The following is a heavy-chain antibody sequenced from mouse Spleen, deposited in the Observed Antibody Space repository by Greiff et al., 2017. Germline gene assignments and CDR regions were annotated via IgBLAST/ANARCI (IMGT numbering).Heavy chain of an antibody. D-gene: IGHD2-14*01. CDR3: ARPYRYDVGAFDY. CDR1: GYTFTSYG. CDR2: IYPRCGNT. J-gene: IGHJ2*01. Sequence: QVQLQQSGAELARPGASVKLSCKASGYTFTSYGISWVKQRTGQGLEWIGEIYPRCGNTYYNEKFKGKATLTADKSSSTAYMELRSLTSEDSAVYFCARPYRYDVGAFDYWGQGTTLTVSS. V-gene: IGHV1-81*01.